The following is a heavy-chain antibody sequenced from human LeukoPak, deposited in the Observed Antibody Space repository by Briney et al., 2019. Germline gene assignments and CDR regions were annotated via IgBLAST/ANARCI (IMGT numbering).Heavy chain of an antibody. Sequence: ASVKVSCKASGYTFTGYYMHWVRQAPGQGLEWMGRINPNSGGTNYAQKFQGRVTMTRDTSISTAYMELSRLRSDDTAVYYCARDRDGYNLSGLDYWGQGTLVTVSS. CDR1: GYTFTGYY. CDR2: INPNSGGT. D-gene: IGHD5-12*01. CDR3: ARDRDGYNLSGLDY. V-gene: IGHV1-2*06. J-gene: IGHJ4*02.